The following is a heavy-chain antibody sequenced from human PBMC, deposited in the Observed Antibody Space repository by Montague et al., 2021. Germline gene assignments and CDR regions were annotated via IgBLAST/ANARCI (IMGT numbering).Heavy chain of an antibody. CDR3: ARGSAGGWCFDH. Sequence: SETLSLTCTVSGGSISSHYWNWIRQTPGKGLEWIGYVYYSGTTNYNPSLKSRVNISVDTSSYQFSLNLTSVTAADTAVYYCARGSAGGWCFDHWGQGTLVTVSS. J-gene: IGHJ5*02. D-gene: IGHD6-19*01. CDR1: GGSISSHY. V-gene: IGHV4-59*11. CDR2: VYYSGTT.